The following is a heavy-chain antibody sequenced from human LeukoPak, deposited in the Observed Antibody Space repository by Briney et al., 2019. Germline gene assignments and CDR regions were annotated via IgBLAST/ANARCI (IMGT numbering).Heavy chain of an antibody. J-gene: IGHJ4*02. CDR2: ISGDGDST. CDR3: ARGRIYYDGSGHYYPDY. V-gene: IGHV1-18*01. CDR1: GYTFSSYG. Sequence: ASVKVSCKASGYTFSSYGVTWVRQAPGQGLEWMGWISGDGDSTNYAQKFQDKVTMTTDTSTNTAYLELRSLTSDDTAIYYCARGRIYYDGSGHYYPDYWGQGTLLTVSS. D-gene: IGHD3-22*01.